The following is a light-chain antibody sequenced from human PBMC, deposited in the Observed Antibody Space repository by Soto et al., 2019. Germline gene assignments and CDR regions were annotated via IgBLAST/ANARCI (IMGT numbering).Light chain of an antibody. V-gene: IGKV1-39*01. CDR1: QTIQTY. J-gene: IGKJ1*01. CDR2: GPS. Sequence: DIQMTPSPSSLSESVGDRVTITLRASQTIQTYLNWYQQEPGKAPEILIYGPSSLDSGFPSRFSGSASGTDLNVTSCSLPPEDFATYYCQHSDSNPPTFGQVARGEIK. CDR3: QHSDSNPPT.